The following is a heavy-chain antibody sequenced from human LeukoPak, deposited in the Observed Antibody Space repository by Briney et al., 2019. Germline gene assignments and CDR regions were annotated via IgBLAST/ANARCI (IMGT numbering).Heavy chain of an antibody. CDR1: GFTASSNY. V-gene: IGHV3-66*01. CDR3: ARAGMIVVVKDAFDI. D-gene: IGHD3-22*01. CDR2: IYSGGST. J-gene: IGHJ3*02. Sequence: GGSLRLSCAASGFTASSNYMSWVRQAPGKGLEWVSVIYSGGSTYYADSVKGRFTISRNNSKNTLYLQMNSLRAEDTAVYYCARAGMIVVVKDAFDIWGQGTMVTVSS.